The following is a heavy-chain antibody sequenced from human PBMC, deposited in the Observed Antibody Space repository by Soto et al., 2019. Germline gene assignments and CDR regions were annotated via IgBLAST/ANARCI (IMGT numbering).Heavy chain of an antibody. D-gene: IGHD6-19*01. J-gene: IGHJ4*01. CDR1: CGYISSGGYS. CDR2: IYHSGST. Sequence: LSLTCAVSCGYISSGGYSWSWIRQPPGKGLEWIGYIYHSGSTYYNPSLKSRVTISVDTSNNQLSLKLRSVTAADTAVYYCARHDGFSSGWIIDYWGHGTLVTVSS. CDR3: ARHDGFSSGWIIDY. V-gene: IGHV4-30-2*03.